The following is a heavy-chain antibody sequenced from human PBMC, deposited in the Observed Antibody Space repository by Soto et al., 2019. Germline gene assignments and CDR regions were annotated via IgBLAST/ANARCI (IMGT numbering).Heavy chain of an antibody. CDR2: ISAYNGNT. Sequence: ASVKVSCKASGYTFTSYGISWVRQAPGQGLEWMGWISAYNGNTNYAQKLQGRVTMTTDTSTSTAYMELRSLRSDDTAVYYCARVGTYIAARGWFDPWGQATLVTVSS. J-gene: IGHJ5*02. V-gene: IGHV1-18*01. CDR3: ARVGTYIAARGWFDP. CDR1: GYTFTSYG. D-gene: IGHD6-6*01.